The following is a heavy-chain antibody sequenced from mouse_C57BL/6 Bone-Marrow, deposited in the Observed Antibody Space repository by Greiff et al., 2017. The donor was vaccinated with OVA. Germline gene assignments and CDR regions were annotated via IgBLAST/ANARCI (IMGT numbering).Heavy chain of an antibody. CDR2: ISSGGDYI. Sequence: EVHLVESGEGLVKPGGSLKLSCAASGFTFSSYAMPWVRQTPEKRLEWVAYISSGGDYIYYADTVKGRFTISRDNARNTLYLQMSSLKSEDTAMYYCTRDLYDGYYDYAMDYWGQGTSVTVSS. D-gene: IGHD2-3*01. CDR1: GFTFSSYA. J-gene: IGHJ4*01. V-gene: IGHV5-9-1*02. CDR3: TRDLYDGYYDYAMDY.